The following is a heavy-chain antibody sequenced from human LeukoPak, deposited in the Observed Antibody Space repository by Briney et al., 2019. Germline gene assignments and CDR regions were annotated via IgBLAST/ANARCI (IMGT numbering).Heavy chain of an antibody. Sequence: GGSLRLSCSASGFTFSSYAMHWVRQAPGKGLEYVSAISSNGDSTYYADSVKGRFTVSRDNSKNTLFLQMDSLRAEDTAVYYCASEKFHTGSHTTPDYWGQGTLVTVSS. D-gene: IGHD1-26*01. CDR2: ISSNGDST. CDR3: ASEKFHTGSHTTPDY. J-gene: IGHJ4*02. V-gene: IGHV3-64*04. CDR1: GFTFSSYA.